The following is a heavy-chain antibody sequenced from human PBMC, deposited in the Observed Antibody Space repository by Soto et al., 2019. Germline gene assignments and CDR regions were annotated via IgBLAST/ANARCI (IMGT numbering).Heavy chain of an antibody. CDR2: IYYSGST. D-gene: IGHD3-3*01. CDR3: AREGASYDFWSGYSYNWFDP. Sequence: SETLSLTCTVSGGSVSSGSYYWSWIRQPPGKGLEWIGYIYYSGSTNYNPSLKSRVTISVDTSKNQFSLKLSSVTAADTAVYYCAREGASYDFWSGYSYNWFDPWGQGTLVTVSS. V-gene: IGHV4-61*01. J-gene: IGHJ5*02. CDR1: GGSVSSGSYY.